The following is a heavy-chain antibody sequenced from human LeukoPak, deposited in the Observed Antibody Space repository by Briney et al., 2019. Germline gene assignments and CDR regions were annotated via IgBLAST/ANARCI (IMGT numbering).Heavy chain of an antibody. J-gene: IGHJ4*02. V-gene: IGHV3-7*03. D-gene: IGHD4-17*01. CDR1: GFTFSIYA. Sequence: GGSLRLSCAASGFTFSIYAMSWVRQAPGEGLEWVANIKQDGSEKYYVDSVKGRFTISRDNAKNSLYLQMNSLRAEDTAVYYCARDSDYGEGILTLWGQGTLVTVSS. CDR3: ARDSDYGEGILTL. CDR2: IKQDGSEK.